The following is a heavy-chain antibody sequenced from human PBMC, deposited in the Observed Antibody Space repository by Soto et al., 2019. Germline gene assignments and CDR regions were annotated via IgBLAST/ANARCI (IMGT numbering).Heavy chain of an antibody. Sequence: GGSLRLSCAASGFTFSSYGMHWVRQAPGKGLEWVAVIWYDGSNKYYADSVKGRFTISRDNSKNTLYLQMNSLRAEDTAVYYCAREGIAVAGTEYFQHWGQGTLVTVSS. V-gene: IGHV3-33*01. D-gene: IGHD6-19*01. CDR1: GFTFSSYG. CDR2: IWYDGSNK. CDR3: AREGIAVAGTEYFQH. J-gene: IGHJ1*01.